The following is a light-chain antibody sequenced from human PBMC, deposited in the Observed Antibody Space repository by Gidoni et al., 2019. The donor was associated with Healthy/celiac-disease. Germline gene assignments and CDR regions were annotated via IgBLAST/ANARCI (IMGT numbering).Light chain of an antibody. CDR3: QQHNNWTRT. J-gene: IGKJ1*01. CDR2: GAS. Sequence: LVLTLSPSTLSVSPVERATLSCRASHSVSSNLAWYQQKPGQAPRLLIYGASTRATGIPARFSGSGSGTEFTLTISSLQSEDFAVYYCQQHNNWTRTFGQGTKVEIK. CDR1: HSVSSN. V-gene: IGKV3-15*01.